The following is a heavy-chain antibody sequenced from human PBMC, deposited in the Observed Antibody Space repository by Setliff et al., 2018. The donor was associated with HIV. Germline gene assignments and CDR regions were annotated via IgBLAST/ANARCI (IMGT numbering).Heavy chain of an antibody. D-gene: IGHD3-10*01. Sequence: GESLKISCAASGFSFRSYAVSWVRQAPGKGLEWVSVISGSGDITYYRESVKGRFTISRDNSKNTLFLQMNSLRAEDTAVYYCAKDRRYYYGSGSYAAETWGQGTLVTVSS. J-gene: IGHJ5*02. CDR2: ISGSGDIT. V-gene: IGHV3-23*01. CDR3: AKDRRYYYGSGSYAAET. CDR1: GFSFRSYA.